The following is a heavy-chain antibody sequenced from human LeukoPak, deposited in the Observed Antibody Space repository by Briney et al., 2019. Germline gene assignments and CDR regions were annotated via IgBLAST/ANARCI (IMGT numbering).Heavy chain of an antibody. CDR2: IIPNLGTT. D-gene: IGHD3-22*01. J-gene: IGHJ4*02. CDR1: GGTSNSHA. V-gene: IGHV1-69*04. Sequence: ASVKVSCKASGGTSNSHAISWVRQAPGQGLEWMGRIIPNLGTTNRAQNFQDRVTLTADKATNTAYMELTSLTSDDTAVYYCATTNDGGGYQWGDFFDFWGQGTLVTVSS. CDR3: ATTNDGGGYQWGDFFDF.